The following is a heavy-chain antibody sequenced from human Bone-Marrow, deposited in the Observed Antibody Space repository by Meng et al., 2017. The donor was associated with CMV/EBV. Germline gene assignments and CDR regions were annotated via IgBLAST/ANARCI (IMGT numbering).Heavy chain of an antibody. Sequence: ASEKVSCKASGYTFTGYYMHWVRQAPGQGLEWMGWINPNSGGTNYAQKFQGRVTMTRDTSISTAYMELSRLRSDDTAVYYCARRYSSSSEFDPWGQGTLVTVS. J-gene: IGHJ5*02. CDR3: ARRYSSSSEFDP. CDR1: GYTFTGYY. V-gene: IGHV1-2*02. CDR2: INPNSGGT. D-gene: IGHD6-6*01.